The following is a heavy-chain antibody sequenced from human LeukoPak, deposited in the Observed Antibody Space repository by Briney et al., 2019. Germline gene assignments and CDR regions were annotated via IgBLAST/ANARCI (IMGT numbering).Heavy chain of an antibody. CDR2: IYSGGST. CDR3: ARGGSGWYIGWFDP. D-gene: IGHD6-19*01. J-gene: IGHJ5*02. V-gene: IGHV3-NL1*01. CDR1: GFTFNNFG. Sequence: GGSLRLSCEASGFTFNNFGMHWVRQAPGKGLEWVSVIYSGGSTYYADSVKGRFTISRDNSKNTLYLQMNSLRAEDTAVYYCARGGSGWYIGWFDPWGQGTLVTVSS.